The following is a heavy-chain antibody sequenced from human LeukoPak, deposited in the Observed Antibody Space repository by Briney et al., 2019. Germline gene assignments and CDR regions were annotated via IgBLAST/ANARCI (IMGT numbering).Heavy chain of an antibody. J-gene: IGHJ4*02. D-gene: IGHD3-22*01. Sequence: SETLSLTCTVFGGSISSYYWSWIRQPPGKGLEWIGCVYHSGSTNYNPSLKSRVTILVDTSKNHFSLKLSSVTAADTAVYYCARENYYNTSGVTDYWGQGTLVTVSS. CDR1: GGSISSYY. CDR2: VYHSGST. CDR3: ARENYYNTSGVTDY. V-gene: IGHV4-59*01.